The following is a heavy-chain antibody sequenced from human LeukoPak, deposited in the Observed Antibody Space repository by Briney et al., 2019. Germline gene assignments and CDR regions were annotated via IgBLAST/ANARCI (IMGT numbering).Heavy chain of an antibody. CDR1: GFTFSSYA. CDR3: ARTDETAPAEDFQH. Sequence: GGSLRLSCAASGFTFSSYAMSWVRQAPGKGLEWVSAISGSGGSTYYADSVKGRFTISRGNSKNTLYLQMKSLRAEDTAVYYCARTDETAPAEDFQHWGQGTLVTVSS. D-gene: IGHD2-21*02. V-gene: IGHV3-23*01. J-gene: IGHJ1*01. CDR2: ISGSGGST.